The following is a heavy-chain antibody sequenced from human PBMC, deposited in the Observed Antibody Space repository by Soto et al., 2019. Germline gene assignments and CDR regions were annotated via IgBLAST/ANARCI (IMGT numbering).Heavy chain of an antibody. Sequence: PGGSLRLSCTASGFTFSSYEMSWVRQAPGKGLEWVSYISSSGSTIYYADSVKGRFTISRDNARKSVYLQMNNLRAEDTAVYFCAKGVAAAGTSPLFEHWGQGTLVTVSS. D-gene: IGHD6-13*01. V-gene: IGHV3-48*03. J-gene: IGHJ4*02. CDR1: GFTFSSYE. CDR3: AKGVAAAGTSPLFEH. CDR2: ISSSGSTI.